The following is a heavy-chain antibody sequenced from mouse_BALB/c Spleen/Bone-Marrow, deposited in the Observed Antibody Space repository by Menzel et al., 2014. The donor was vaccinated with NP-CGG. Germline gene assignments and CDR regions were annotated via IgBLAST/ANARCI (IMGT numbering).Heavy chain of an antibody. V-gene: IGHV1-18*01. D-gene: IGHD1-1*01. CDR3: ARWDYYGYAMDY. Sequence: EVQLVESGPELVKPGASMKISCKASGYSFTGYTMNWVKQSHGKNLEWIGLINPYNGGTSYNQKFMGKATLTVDKPSSTAYMELLSLTSEDSAVYYCARWDYYGYAMDYWGQGTSVTVSS. CDR2: INPYNGGT. CDR1: GYSFTGYT. J-gene: IGHJ4*01.